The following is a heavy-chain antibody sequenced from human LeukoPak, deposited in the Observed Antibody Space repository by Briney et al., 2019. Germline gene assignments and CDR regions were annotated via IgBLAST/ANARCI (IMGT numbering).Heavy chain of an antibody. CDR1: GGSISSYY. Sequence: SETLSLTCTVSGGSISSYYWGWIRQPPGKGLEWIGSIYYSGSTYYNPSLKSRVTISVDTSKNQFSLKLSSVTAADTAVYYCARRDGYGAYDIWGQGTMVTVSS. V-gene: IGHV4-39*07. D-gene: IGHD5-24*01. CDR2: IYYSGST. J-gene: IGHJ3*02. CDR3: ARRDGYGAYDI.